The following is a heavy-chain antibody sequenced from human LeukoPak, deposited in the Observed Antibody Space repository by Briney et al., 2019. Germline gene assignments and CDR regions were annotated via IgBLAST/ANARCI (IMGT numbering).Heavy chain of an antibody. V-gene: IGHV5-51*01. J-gene: IGHJ5*02. D-gene: IGHD3/OR15-3a*01. CDR2: IYPGDSDT. CDR1: GYTFTSYW. CDR3: ARSYDFSFWFDP. Sequence: GESLKISCKGSGYTFTSYWIGWVRQMPGKGLEWMGTIYPGDSDTRYSPSFQGQVTISADKSTSTAYLQWSSLKASDTAMYYCARSYDFSFWFDPWGQGTLVTVSS.